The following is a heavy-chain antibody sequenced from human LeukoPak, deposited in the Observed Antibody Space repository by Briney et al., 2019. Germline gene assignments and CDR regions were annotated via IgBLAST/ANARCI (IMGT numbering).Heavy chain of an antibody. CDR3: ARGTVSSSWYHYYYMDV. V-gene: IGHV4-39*07. J-gene: IGHJ6*03. CDR1: GGSISSSSYY. CDR2: IYYSGST. Sequence: PSETLSLTCTVSGGSISSSSYYWGWIRQPPGKGLEWIGSIYYSGSTYYNPSLKSRVTISVDTSKNQFSLKLSSVTAADTAVYYCARGTVSSSWYHYYYMDVWGKGTTVTVSS. D-gene: IGHD6-13*01.